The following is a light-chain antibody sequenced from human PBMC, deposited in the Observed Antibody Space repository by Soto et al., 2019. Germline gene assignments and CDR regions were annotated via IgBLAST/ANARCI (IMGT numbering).Light chain of an antibody. CDR1: SSDVGSYEV. J-gene: IGLJ3*02. V-gene: IGLV2-23*01. CDR2: EDS. CDR3: CSYAGSYIWM. Sequence: QSALTQPASVSGSPGQPITITCTGTSSDVGSYEVVSWYQQYPGTAPKVIIFEDSKRPSGVSNRFSGSKSGNTASLTISGLQAEDEADYYCCSYAGSYIWMFGGGTKLTVL.